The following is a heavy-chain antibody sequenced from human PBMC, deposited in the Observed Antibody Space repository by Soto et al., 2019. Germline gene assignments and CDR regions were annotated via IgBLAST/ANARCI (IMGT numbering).Heavy chain of an antibody. CDR2: IYYNGST. CDR1: GGSIRSGGYY. V-gene: IGHV4-31*03. J-gene: IGHJ3*01. Sequence: QVQLQESGPGLVKPSQTLSLTCTVSGGSIRSGGYYWNWIRQHPGKGLEWIGYIYYNGSTYYKPSLKSRVTISVDMPKNQFSLKLTSVTAADTAVYYCARLRWFGETHDAFDLWGQGTMVTVSS. D-gene: IGHD3-10*01. CDR3: ARLRWFGETHDAFDL.